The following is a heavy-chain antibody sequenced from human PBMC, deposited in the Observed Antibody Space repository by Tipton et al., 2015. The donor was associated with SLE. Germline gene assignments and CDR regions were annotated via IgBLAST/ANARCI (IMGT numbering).Heavy chain of an antibody. D-gene: IGHD3-10*01. Sequence: TLSLTCTVSGGSISSYYWSWIRQPPGKGLEWIGYIYYSGSTNYNPSLKSRVTISVDTSKNQFSLKLSSVTAADTAVYYCARGVAGYYFYYYMDVWGKGTTVTISS. CDR2: IYYSGST. CDR3: ARGVAGYYFYYYMDV. J-gene: IGHJ6*03. V-gene: IGHV4-59*12. CDR1: GGSISSYY.